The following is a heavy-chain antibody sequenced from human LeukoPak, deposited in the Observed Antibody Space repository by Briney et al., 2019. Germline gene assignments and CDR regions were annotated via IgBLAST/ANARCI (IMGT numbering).Heavy chain of an antibody. J-gene: IGHJ4*02. Sequence: PSQTLSLTCTVSGGSISSGSYYWGWIRQPPGKGLEWIGSIYYSGSTYYNPSLKSRVTISVDTSKNQFSLKLSSVTAADTAVYYCARAYYYDSSGYIGDFDYWGQGTLVTVSS. D-gene: IGHD3-22*01. CDR1: GGSISSGSYY. CDR3: ARAYYYDSSGYIGDFDY. CDR2: IYYSGST. V-gene: IGHV4-39*07.